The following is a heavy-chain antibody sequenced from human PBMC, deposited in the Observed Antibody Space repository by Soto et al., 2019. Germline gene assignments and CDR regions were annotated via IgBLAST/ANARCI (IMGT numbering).Heavy chain of an antibody. Sequence: QLQLQESGPGLVKPSETLSLTCTVSGGSISSSSYYWGWIRQPPGKGLEWIGSIYYSGSTYYNPSLTSRVTRSVDTSNNQFSLKLSSVTAADPAVYYCAREYCSGGSCYSHYGMDVWGQGTTVTVSS. J-gene: IGHJ6*02. V-gene: IGHV4-39*02. D-gene: IGHD2-15*01. CDR2: IYYSGST. CDR1: GGSISSSSYY. CDR3: AREYCSGGSCYSHYGMDV.